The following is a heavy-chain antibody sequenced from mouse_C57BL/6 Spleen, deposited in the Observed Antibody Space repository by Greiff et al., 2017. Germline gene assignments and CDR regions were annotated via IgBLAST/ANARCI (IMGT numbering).Heavy chain of an antibody. J-gene: IGHJ3*01. CDR3: ERGDYPAWFAY. Sequence: EVQLQESGPGLVKPSQSLSLTCSVTGYSITSGYYWNWIRQFPGNKLEWMGYISYDGSNNYNPSLKNRISITRDTSKNQFFLKLNSVTTEDTATYYCERGDYPAWFAYWGQGTLVTVSA. D-gene: IGHD2-4*01. CDR2: ISYDGSN. V-gene: IGHV3-6*01. CDR1: GYSITSGYY.